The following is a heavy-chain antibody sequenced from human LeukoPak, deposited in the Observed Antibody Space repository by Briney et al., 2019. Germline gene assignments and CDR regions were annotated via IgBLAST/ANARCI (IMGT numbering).Heavy chain of an antibody. CDR2: IYSDNT. CDR1: GFTFSSHG. D-gene: IGHD4/OR15-4a*01. CDR3: ARRAGAYSHPYDY. Sequence: GGTLRLSCAASGFTFSSHGMSWVRQAPGKGLEWVSFIYSDNTHYSDSVKGRFTISRDNSKNTLYLQMNSLRAEDTAVYYCARRAGAYSHPYDYWGQGTLVTVSS. J-gene: IGHJ4*02. V-gene: IGHV3-53*01.